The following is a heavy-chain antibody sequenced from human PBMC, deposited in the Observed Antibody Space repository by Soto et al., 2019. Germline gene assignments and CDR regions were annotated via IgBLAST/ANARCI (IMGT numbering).Heavy chain of an antibody. CDR1: GFTFSSYA. J-gene: IGHJ6*02. CDR3: ARGGDFWSGSPPYDYSGMDV. CDR2: ISYDGSNN. D-gene: IGHD3-3*01. Sequence: QVQLVESGGGVVQPGRSLRLSCAASGFTFSSYAMHWVRQAPGKGLEWVAVISYDGSNNYYADSVKGRFTTSRDNSKNTLYLPMNSLRAADTAVYYCARGGDFWSGSPPYDYSGMDVGGPGTTVPVSS. V-gene: IGHV3-30-3*01.